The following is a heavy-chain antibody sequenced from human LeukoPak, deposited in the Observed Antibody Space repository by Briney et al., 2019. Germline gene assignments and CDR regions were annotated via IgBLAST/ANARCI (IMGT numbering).Heavy chain of an antibody. D-gene: IGHD1/OR15-1a*01. CDR2: IANDGGST. CDR1: GFTFTTYA. J-gene: IGHJ4*02. CDR3: AKSHSVEQRGYFDY. Sequence: GESLRLSCAASGFTFTTYAMSWVRQAPGKGLEWVSSIANDGGSTYYADSVKGRFTISRDNSRNTVHLQMNSLRAEDMAVYYCAKSHSVEQRGYFDYWGQGTLVPVSS. V-gene: IGHV3-23*01.